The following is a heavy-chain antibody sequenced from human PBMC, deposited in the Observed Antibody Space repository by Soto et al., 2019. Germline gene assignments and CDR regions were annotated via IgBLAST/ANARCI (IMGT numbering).Heavy chain of an antibody. CDR1: GGSFSGYY. D-gene: IGHD3-22*01. CDR3: ARGSRGYPTHRYFDY. Sequence: SETLSLTCAVYGGSFSGYYLSWIRQPPGKGLEWIGEINHSGSTNYNPSLKSRVTISVDTSKNQFSLKLSSVTAADTAVYYCARGSRGYPTHRYFDYWGQGTLVTVSS. V-gene: IGHV4-34*01. CDR2: INHSGST. J-gene: IGHJ4*02.